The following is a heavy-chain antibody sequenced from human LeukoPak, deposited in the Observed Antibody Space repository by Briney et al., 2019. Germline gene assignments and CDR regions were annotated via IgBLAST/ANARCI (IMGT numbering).Heavy chain of an antibody. Sequence: GGSLRLSCAASGFTFTSYSMNWVRQAPGKGLEWVSSISSSSSYIYSADSVKGRFTISRDNAKNSLYLQMNSLRAEDTAVYYCASGYSGGWLPFDQWGQGTRVIVSA. D-gene: IGHD6-19*01. CDR2: ISSSSSYI. V-gene: IGHV3-21*01. CDR3: ASGYSGGWLPFDQ. CDR1: GFTFTSYS. J-gene: IGHJ4*02.